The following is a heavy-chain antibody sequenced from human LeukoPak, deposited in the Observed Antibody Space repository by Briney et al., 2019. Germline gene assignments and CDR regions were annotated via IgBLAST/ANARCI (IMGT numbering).Heavy chain of an antibody. CDR3: ARAQSYYDFWSGYYRGGYFDY. J-gene: IGHJ4*02. Sequence: SETLSLTCTVSGGSISSGGYYWSWIRQHPGQGLEWIGYIYYSGSTYYNPSLKSRVTISVDTSKNQFSLKLSSVTAADTAVYYCARAQSYYDFWSGYYRGGYFDYWGQGTLVTVSS. D-gene: IGHD3-3*01. CDR2: IYYSGST. CDR1: GGSISSGGYY. V-gene: IGHV4-31*03.